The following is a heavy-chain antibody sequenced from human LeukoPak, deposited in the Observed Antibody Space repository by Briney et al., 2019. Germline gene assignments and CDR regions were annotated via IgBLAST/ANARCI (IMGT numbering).Heavy chain of an antibody. J-gene: IGHJ4*02. Sequence: GGSLRLSCAASKFTFSNYAMSWVRQAPGKGLEWVSAISNSGGNTYYADSVKGRFTVSRDNSKNTLYLQMNSLRAEDTAVYYCAKDVGATRGYYFDYWGQGTLVTVSS. CDR3: AKDVGATRGYYFDY. V-gene: IGHV3-23*01. CDR1: KFTFSNYA. D-gene: IGHD1-26*01. CDR2: ISNSGGNT.